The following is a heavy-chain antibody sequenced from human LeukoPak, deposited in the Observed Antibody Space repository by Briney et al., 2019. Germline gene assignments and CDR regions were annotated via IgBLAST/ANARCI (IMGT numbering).Heavy chain of an antibody. D-gene: IGHD5-18*01. CDR1: GYLFKYNY. J-gene: IGHJ4*02. Sequence: ASVKVSCKASGYLFKYNYIHWVRQAPGQGLEWMGMINPSGDSTTYAQQFQGRLTISSDTSTRTVYVELSSLRSEDTAVYFCARDRMDTAMGSYLDNWGQGTLVTISS. V-gene: IGHV1-46*02. CDR3: ARDRMDTAMGSYLDN. CDR2: INPSGDST.